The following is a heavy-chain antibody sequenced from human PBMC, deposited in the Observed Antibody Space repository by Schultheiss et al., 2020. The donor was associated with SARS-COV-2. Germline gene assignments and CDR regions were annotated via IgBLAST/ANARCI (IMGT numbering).Heavy chain of an antibody. D-gene: IGHD3-16*01. J-gene: IGHJ4*02. Sequence: GESMKISCTASGFTFSNYDMNWVRQAPGKGLEWISYISTSSSIIYYTDSVKGRFTISRDNAKNSLYLQMNSLRDEDTAVYYCARIMITFGGPSFDYWGQGTLVTVSS. CDR3: ARIMITFGGPSFDY. V-gene: IGHV3-48*02. CDR1: GFTFSNYD. CDR2: ISTSSSII.